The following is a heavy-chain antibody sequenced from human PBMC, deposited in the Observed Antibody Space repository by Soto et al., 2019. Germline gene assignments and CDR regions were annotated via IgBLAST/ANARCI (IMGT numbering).Heavy chain of an antibody. J-gene: IGHJ3*02. CDR2: IRSKAYGGTT. Sequence: GGSLSLSCTASGFTFGDYAMSWFSQAPGKGLEWVGFIRSKAYGGTTEYAASVKGRFTISRDDSKSIAYLQMNSLKTGDTAVYYGTRVFLLAGYYYGSSGYYPYAFDIWGQGTMVTVSS. D-gene: IGHD3-22*01. CDR1: GFTFGDYA. CDR3: TRVFLLAGYYYGSSGYYPYAFDI. V-gene: IGHV3-49*03.